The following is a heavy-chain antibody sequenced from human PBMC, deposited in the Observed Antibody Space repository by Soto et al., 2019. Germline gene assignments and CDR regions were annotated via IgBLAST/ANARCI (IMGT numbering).Heavy chain of an antibody. D-gene: IGHD6-19*01. CDR1: GGSISSYY. J-gene: IGHJ4*02. Sequence: SETLSLTCTVSGGSISSYYWSWIRQPPGKGLEWIGYIYYSGSTNYNPSLKSRVTISVDTSKNQFSLKLSSVTAADTAVYYCARTPRASEQWLVLFDYWGQGTLVTVSS. CDR2: IYYSGST. CDR3: ARTPRASEQWLVLFDY. V-gene: IGHV4-59*01.